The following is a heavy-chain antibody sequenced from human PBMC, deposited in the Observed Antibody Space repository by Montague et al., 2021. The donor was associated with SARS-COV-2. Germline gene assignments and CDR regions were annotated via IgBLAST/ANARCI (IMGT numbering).Heavy chain of an antibody. CDR3: ARADFWSGYLYFDY. CDR2: IYTSGGP. V-gene: IGHV4-61*02. CDR1: GGSISSGSYY. Sequence: TLSLTCTVSGGSISSGSYYWSWIRQPAGKGLEWIGRIYTSGGPNYNPPLKSRVTISVDTSKNQFSLKLSSVTAADTAVYYCARADFWSGYLYFDYWSQGTLVTVSS. D-gene: IGHD3-3*01. J-gene: IGHJ4*02.